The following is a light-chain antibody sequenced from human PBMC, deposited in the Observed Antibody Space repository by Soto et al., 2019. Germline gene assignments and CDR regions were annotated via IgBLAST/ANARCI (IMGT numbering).Light chain of an antibody. CDR3: SSYTSSSTLML. Sequence: QSALTQPASVSGSPGQSITISCTGTXXXXGGYNYVSWYQQHPGKAPKLMIYEVSNRPSGVSNRFSGSKSGNTASLTISGLQAXDXAXXYCSSYTSSSTLMLFGGGTKLTVL. CDR1: XXXXGGYNY. CDR2: EVS. V-gene: IGLV2-14*01. J-gene: IGLJ2*01.